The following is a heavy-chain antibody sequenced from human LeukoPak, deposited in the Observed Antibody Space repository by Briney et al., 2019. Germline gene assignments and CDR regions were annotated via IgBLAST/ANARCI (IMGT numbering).Heavy chain of an antibody. CDR2: IYYSGST. D-gene: IGHD5-24*01. J-gene: IGHJ6*02. CDR1: GGSISSYY. V-gene: IGHV4-59*12. CDR3: ARDSGKLEMATKLPYYYYYGMDV. Sequence: PSETLSLTCTVSGGSISSYYWSWIRQPPGKGLEWIGYIYYSGSTNYNPSLKSRVTISVDTSKNQFSLKLSSVTAADTAVYYCARDSGKLEMATKLPYYYYYGMDVWGQGTTVTVSS.